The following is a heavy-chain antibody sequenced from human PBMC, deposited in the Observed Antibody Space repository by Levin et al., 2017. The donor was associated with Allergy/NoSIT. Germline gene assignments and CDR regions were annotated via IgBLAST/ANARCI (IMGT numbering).Heavy chain of an antibody. D-gene: IGHD6-6*01. CDR3: AKEQDIAAPNGYYYYGMDG. CDR1: GFTFSSYA. CDR2: ISGSSGST. Sequence: GESLKISCAASGFTFSSYAMSWVRQAPGKGLEWVSAISGSSGSTYYADSVKGRFTISRDNSKNTLYLQMNSLRAEDTAVYYCAKEQDIAAPNGYYYYGMDGWGQGTTVTVSS. V-gene: IGHV3-23*01. J-gene: IGHJ6*02.